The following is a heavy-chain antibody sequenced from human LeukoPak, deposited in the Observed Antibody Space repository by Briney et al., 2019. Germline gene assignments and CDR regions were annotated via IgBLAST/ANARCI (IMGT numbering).Heavy chain of an antibody. CDR2: INPNSGGT. J-gene: IGHJ4*02. Sequence: ASVKVSCKASGYTFTGYYVHWVRQAPGQGLEWMGWINPNSGGTNYAQKFQGRVTMTRDTSISTAYMELSRLRSDDTAVYYCARGLRGGYCSSTSCHLDYWGQGTLVTVSS. D-gene: IGHD2-2*01. CDR1: GYTFTGYY. CDR3: ARGLRGGYCSSTSCHLDY. V-gene: IGHV1-2*02.